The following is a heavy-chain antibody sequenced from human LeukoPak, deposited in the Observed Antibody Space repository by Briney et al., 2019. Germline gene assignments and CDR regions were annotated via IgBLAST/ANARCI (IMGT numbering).Heavy chain of an antibody. D-gene: IGHD2-2*01. CDR1: GFTFSSYA. CDR2: ISSSGGST. Sequence: GGSLRLSCAASGFTFSSYAMSWVRQAPGKGLEWVSAISSSGGSTYYADSVKGRFTISRDNSKNTLYLQMNSLRAEDTAVYYCAKGIVVVPAAISWFDPWGQGTLVTVSS. CDR3: AKGIVVVPAAISWFDP. V-gene: IGHV3-23*01. J-gene: IGHJ5*02.